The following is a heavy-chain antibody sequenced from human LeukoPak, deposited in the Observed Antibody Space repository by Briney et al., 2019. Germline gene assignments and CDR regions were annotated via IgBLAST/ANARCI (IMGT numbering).Heavy chain of an antibody. D-gene: IGHD2-15*01. V-gene: IGHV3-21*01. CDR1: GFTFNIYT. J-gene: IGHJ3*02. CDR3: ARDCSSSAFDI. CDR2: IGSSSRYI. Sequence: GGSLRLSCAASGFTFNIYTMTWVRQAPGKGLEWVSSIGSSSRYIYYADSVKGRFTISRDNDKNSVYLQMDSLRAEDTAVYYCARDCSSSAFDIWGQGTMVTVSS.